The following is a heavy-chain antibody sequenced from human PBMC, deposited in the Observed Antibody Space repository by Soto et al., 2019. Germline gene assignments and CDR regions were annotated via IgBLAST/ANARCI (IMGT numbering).Heavy chain of an antibody. CDR3: ARHETYYYGSGSRSDAFDI. J-gene: IGHJ3*02. D-gene: IGHD3-10*01. Sequence: QVQLQESGPGLVKPSETLSLTCSVSGGSISSYYCSWIRQPPGKGLAWNGYKHYSGSTNDNPSLKSRITISVDTSKNQFSLKLSSVTGADTAVYYCARHETYYYGSGSRSDAFDIWGQGTMVTVSS. CDR1: GGSISSYY. CDR2: KHYSGST. V-gene: IGHV4-59*08.